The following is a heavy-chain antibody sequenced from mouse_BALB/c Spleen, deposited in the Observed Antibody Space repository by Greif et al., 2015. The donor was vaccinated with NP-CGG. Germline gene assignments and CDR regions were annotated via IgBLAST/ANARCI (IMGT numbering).Heavy chain of an antibody. Sequence: VQLQQSGAELVRPGALVKLSCKASGFNIKDYYMHWVKRRPEQGLEWIGWIDPENGNTIYDPKFQGKASITADTSSNTAYQQLSSLTSEDTAVYYCAADFDYWGQGTTLTVSS. CDR2: IDPENGNT. V-gene: IGHV14-1*02. CDR1: GFNIKDYY. CDR3: AADFDY. J-gene: IGHJ2*01.